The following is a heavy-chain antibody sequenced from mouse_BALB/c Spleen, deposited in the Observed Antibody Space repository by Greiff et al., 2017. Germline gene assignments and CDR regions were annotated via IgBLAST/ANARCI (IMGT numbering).Heavy chain of an antibody. CDR3: ARRWLLSYYAMDY. Sequence: QVQLQQSGPGLVAPSQSLSITCTVSGFSLTSYGVHWVRQPPGKGLEWLGVIWAGGSTNYNSALMSRLSISKDNSKSQVFLKMNSLQTDDTAMYYCARRWLLSYYAMDYWGQGTSVTVSS. J-gene: IGHJ4*01. V-gene: IGHV2-9*02. D-gene: IGHD2-3*01. CDR1: GFSLTSYG. CDR2: IWAGGST.